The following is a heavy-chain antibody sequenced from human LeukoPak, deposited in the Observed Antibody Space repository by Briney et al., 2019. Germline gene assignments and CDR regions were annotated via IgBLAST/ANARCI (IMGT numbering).Heavy chain of an antibody. CDR3: AKDEVASTFDY. V-gene: IGHV3-23*01. Sequence: GGSLRLSCTASGFTFSSYAMSWVRQAPGKGLEWVSAISGSGGSTYYADSVKGRFTISRDNSKNTLYLQMNSLRGEDTAVYYCAKDEVASTFDYWGQGTLVTVSS. J-gene: IGHJ4*02. CDR1: GFTFSSYA. CDR2: ISGSGGST.